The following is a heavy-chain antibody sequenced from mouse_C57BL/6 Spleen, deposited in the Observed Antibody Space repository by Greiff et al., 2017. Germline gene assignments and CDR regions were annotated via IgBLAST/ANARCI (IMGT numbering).Heavy chain of an antibody. V-gene: IGHV5-17*01. J-gene: IGHJ3*01. Sequence: EVQRVESGGGLVKPGGSLKLSCAASGFTFSDYGMHWVRQAPEKGLEWVAYISSGSSTIYYADTVKGRFTISRDNAKNTLFLQMTSLRSEDTAMYYCARPLIYYDYGAWFAYWGQGTLVTVSA. CDR1: GFTFSDYG. CDR3: ARPLIYYDYGAWFAY. CDR2: ISSGSSTI. D-gene: IGHD2-4*01.